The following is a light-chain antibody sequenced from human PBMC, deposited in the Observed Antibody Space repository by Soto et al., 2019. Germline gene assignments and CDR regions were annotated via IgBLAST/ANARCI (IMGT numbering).Light chain of an antibody. Sequence: QYVLTQPPSASGSPGQSVTISCTGTSSDVGAYKYVSWYQQYPGKAPKLMIYEVTKRPSGVPDRFSGSKSGNTASLTVAGRQDEDEADYYCTSYVGNDSWVFGGGTKLTVL. J-gene: IGLJ3*02. CDR2: EVT. CDR3: TSYVGNDSWV. CDR1: SSDVGAYKY. V-gene: IGLV2-8*01.